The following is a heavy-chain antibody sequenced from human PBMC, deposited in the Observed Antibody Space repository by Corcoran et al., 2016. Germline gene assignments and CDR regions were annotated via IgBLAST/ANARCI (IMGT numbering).Heavy chain of an antibody. CDR1: GYTFTSYY. Sequence: QVQLVQSGAEVRKPGASVKVSCKASGYTFTSYYMHWVRQAPGQGLEWMGIINPSGGSTSYSQKFQGRVTMTRDTSTITVYMELSNMSSEDTAVYYCAREEATYYCDSSGYVWPYGMDGWGQGTTVTVSS. CDR2: INPSGGST. V-gene: IGHV1-46*01. J-gene: IGHJ6*02. D-gene: IGHD3-22*01. CDR3: AREEATYYCDSSGYVWPYGMDG.